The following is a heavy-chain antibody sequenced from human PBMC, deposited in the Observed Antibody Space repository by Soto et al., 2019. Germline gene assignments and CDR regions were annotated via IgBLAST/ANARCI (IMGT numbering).Heavy chain of an antibody. CDR1: GFTFSSYW. Sequence: VGSLRLSCAASGFTFSSYWMSWVRQAPGKGLEWVANIKQDGSEKYYVDSMKGRFTVSRDNAKNSVYLDMNSLSAEDTAVYYCARESEDLTSNFDYWGQGTLVTVSS. V-gene: IGHV3-7*01. J-gene: IGHJ4*02. CDR2: IKQDGSEK. CDR3: ARESEDLTSNFDY.